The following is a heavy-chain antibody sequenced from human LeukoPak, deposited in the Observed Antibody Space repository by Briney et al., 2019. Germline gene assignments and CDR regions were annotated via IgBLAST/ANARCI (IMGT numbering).Heavy chain of an antibody. CDR3: ARDRIYGSGSDHFDY. J-gene: IGHJ4*02. CDR2: IYYSGST. CDR1: GGSISSYY. V-gene: IGHV4-59*01. D-gene: IGHD3-10*01. Sequence: SKTLSLTCTVSGGSISSYYWSWIRQPPGKGLEWIGYIYYSGSTNYNPSLKSRVTISVDTSKNQFSLKLSSVTAADTAVYYCARDRIYGSGSDHFDYWGQGTLVTVSS.